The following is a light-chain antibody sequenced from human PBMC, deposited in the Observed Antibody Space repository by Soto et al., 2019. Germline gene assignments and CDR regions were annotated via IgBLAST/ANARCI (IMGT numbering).Light chain of an antibody. CDR2: AAS. CDR3: QQYGSSPLT. Sequence: EIVLTQSPGTLSLSPGERATLSCRASQSVSSSYLAWYQQKPGQAPSLLIYAASSTATGIPDRFSGSGSGTEFTLTISRLEPEDFAVYYCQQYGSSPLTFGGWTNVDIK. J-gene: IGKJ4*01. V-gene: IGKV3-20*01. CDR1: QSVSSSY.